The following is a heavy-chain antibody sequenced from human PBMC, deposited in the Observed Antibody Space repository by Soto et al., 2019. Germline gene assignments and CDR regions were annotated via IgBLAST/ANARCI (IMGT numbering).Heavy chain of an antibody. D-gene: IGHD2-2*02. CDR3: ARRYCSSTSCYRGGSDY. Sequence: GWSLRLSCAASGFTFSSYSMNWVRQAPGKGLEWVSSISSSSSYIYYADSVKGRFTISRDNAKNSLYLQMNSLRAEDTAVYYCARRYCSSTSCYRGGSDYWGQGPLVTVSS. CDR2: ISSSSSYI. J-gene: IGHJ4*02. CDR1: GFTFSSYS. V-gene: IGHV3-21*01.